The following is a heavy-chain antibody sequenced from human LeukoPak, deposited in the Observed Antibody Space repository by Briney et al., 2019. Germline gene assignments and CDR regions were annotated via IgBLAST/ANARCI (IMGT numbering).Heavy chain of an antibody. CDR1: GFTFSSYA. CDR3: ASLWFGELSDFDY. J-gene: IGHJ4*02. V-gene: IGHV3-30*04. Sequence: GRSLRLSCAASGFTFSSYAMHWVRQAPGKGLEWVAVISYDGSNKCYADSVKGRFTISRDNSKNTLYLQMNSLRAEDTAVYYCASLWFGELSDFDYWGQGTLVTVSS. CDR2: ISYDGSNK. D-gene: IGHD3-10*01.